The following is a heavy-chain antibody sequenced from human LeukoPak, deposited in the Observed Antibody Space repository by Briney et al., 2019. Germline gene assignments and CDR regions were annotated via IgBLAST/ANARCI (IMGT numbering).Heavy chain of an antibody. V-gene: IGHV3-30*04. Sequence: PGGSLRLSCAASGFTFSSYAMHWVRQAPGKGLEWVAVISYDGSNKYYADSVKGRFTISRDNSKNTLYLQMNSLRAEDTAVYYCARESCGGGDCTYDPFDIWGHGTMVTVS. CDR1: GFTFSSYA. D-gene: IGHD2-21*02. J-gene: IGHJ3*02. CDR2: ISYDGSNK. CDR3: ARESCGGGDCTYDPFDI.